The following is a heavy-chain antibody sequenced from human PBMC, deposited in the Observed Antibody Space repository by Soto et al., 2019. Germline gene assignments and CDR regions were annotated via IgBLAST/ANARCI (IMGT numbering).Heavy chain of an antibody. V-gene: IGHV4-39*01. J-gene: IGHJ4*02. Sequence: PSETLSLTCTISGASMTSSSYFWGCVRQPPGLGLEWIGTIYYNTSTYYSTSLKSRVAISVDTSKNLFSLSLRSVTAADTALYYCAITTVTYPDYFDFWGQGALVTVS. CDR1: GASMTSSSYF. CDR3: AITTVTYPDYFDF. CDR2: IYYNTST. D-gene: IGHD4-17*01.